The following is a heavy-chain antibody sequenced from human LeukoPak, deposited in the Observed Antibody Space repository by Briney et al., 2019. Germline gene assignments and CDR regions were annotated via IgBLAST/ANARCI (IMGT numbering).Heavy chain of an antibody. CDR1: EFTFSSYA. Sequence: GGSLRLSCVASEFTFSSYAMQWVRQAPGKGLEWVAVISFDGSKTFYSDSVKGRSTISRDDSKNTLYLQMNSLRAEDTAVYYCATAQYAVLLWFGEPDEAFEVWGQGTLVTVSS. V-gene: IGHV3-30*04. D-gene: IGHD3-10*01. CDR3: ATAQYAVLLWFGEPDEAFEV. CDR2: ISFDGSKT. J-gene: IGHJ3*01.